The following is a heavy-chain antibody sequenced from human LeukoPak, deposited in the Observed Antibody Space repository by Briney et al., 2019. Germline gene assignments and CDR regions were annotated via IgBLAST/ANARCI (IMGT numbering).Heavy chain of an antibody. Sequence: GSLTLSCVASGFTFSTFWMAWVRQAPGKGLEWVANMKQNGGGKHYVDSVKGRFTISRDNAKNSLYLQMNSLRVEDTAVYYCAREVDGNLDYWGQGTLVTLS. D-gene: IGHD1-14*01. CDR1: GFTFSTFW. CDR2: MKQNGGGK. V-gene: IGHV3-7*01. CDR3: AREVDGNLDY. J-gene: IGHJ4*02.